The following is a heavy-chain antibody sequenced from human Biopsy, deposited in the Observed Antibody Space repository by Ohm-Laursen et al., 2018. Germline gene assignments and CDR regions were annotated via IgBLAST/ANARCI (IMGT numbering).Heavy chain of an antibody. CDR3: ARARIKTSGVLIPETYYFDS. D-gene: IGHD3-3*01. Sequence: SETLSLTCNVSGDSISIYYWSWIRQPPGKGLEWIGNFYYSGSTNYNPSLKSRITMSLDRSKSQVSLRINSVTAADTAVYYCARARIKTSGVLIPETYYFDSWGQGTLVTVSS. CDR1: GDSISIYY. J-gene: IGHJ4*02. CDR2: FYYSGST. V-gene: IGHV4-59*01.